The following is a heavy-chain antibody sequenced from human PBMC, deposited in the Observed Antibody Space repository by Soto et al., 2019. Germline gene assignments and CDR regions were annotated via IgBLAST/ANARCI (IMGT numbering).Heavy chain of an antibody. V-gene: IGHV1-8*01. D-gene: IGHD3-3*01. CDR2: MNPNSGNT. CDR3: ARGRRTLKRTTQNVLRFLDYYYMDV. CDR1: GYTFTSYD. Sequence: GASVKVSCKASGYTFTSYDINWVRQATGQGLEWMGWMNPNSGNTGYAQKFQGRVTMTRNTSIGTAYMELSSLRSEDTAVYYCARGRRTLKRTTQNVLRFLDYYYMDVWGKGTTVTVSS. J-gene: IGHJ6*03.